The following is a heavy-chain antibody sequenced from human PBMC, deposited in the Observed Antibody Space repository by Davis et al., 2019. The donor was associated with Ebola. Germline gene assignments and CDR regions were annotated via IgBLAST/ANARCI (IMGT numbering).Heavy chain of an antibody. CDR2: ISGYSGNP. Sequence: AASVKVSCKASGYTFSSFGITWVRQAPGQGLEWMGWISGYSGNPAYAQRFQGRVTMTTDTSTSTAYMEVRGLRFDDTTTYYCARDYDNTGYYYGRRAFDIWGQGTLVTVSS. J-gene: IGHJ3*02. CDR1: GYTFSSFG. V-gene: IGHV1-18*04. CDR3: ARDYDNTGYYYGRRAFDI. D-gene: IGHD3-22*01.